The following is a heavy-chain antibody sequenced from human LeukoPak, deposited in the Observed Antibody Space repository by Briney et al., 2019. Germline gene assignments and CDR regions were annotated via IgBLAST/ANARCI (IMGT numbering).Heavy chain of an antibody. V-gene: IGHV3-23*01. Sequence: GGSLRLSCAASGFTFSIYAMTWVRQAPGKGLKWVSSISNSGGTYYADSVKGRFTISRDNSKNTLYLQMNSLRAEDTAVYYCAKEWIKEGGQGTLVTVSS. CDR2: ISNSGGT. CDR1: GFTFSIYA. J-gene: IGHJ4*02. D-gene: IGHD5-12*01. CDR3: AKEWIKE.